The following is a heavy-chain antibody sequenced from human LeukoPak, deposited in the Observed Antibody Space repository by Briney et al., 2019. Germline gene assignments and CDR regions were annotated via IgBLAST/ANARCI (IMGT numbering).Heavy chain of an antibody. CDR2: IYHSGST. J-gene: IGHJ4*02. CDR1: GGSISSDDYF. CDR3: ARERDYGDY. Sequence: PSQTLSLTCIVSGGSISSDDYFWSWIRQPPGKGLEWIGYIYHSGSTYYNPSLKSRVTISLDTSKNQFSLKLSSMTAADTAVYYCARERDYGDYWGQGTLVTVSS. V-gene: IGHV4-30-2*01.